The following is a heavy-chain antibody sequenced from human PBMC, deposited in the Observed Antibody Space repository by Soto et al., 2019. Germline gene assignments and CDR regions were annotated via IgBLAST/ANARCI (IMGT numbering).Heavy chain of an antibody. CDR3: ASQGATKFIHAFDI. V-gene: IGHV4-59*01. CDR1: GGPISSYY. CDR2: IYYSGST. J-gene: IGHJ3*02. D-gene: IGHD1-26*01. Sequence: PSETLSLTCTVSGGPISSYYWSWIRQPPGKGLEWIGYIYYSGSTNYNPSLKSRVTISVDTSKNQFSLKLSSVTAADTAVYYCASQGATKFIHAFDIWGQGTMVTVSS.